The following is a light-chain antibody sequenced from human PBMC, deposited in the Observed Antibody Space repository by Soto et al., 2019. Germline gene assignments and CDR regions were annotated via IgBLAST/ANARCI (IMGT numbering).Light chain of an antibody. J-gene: IGLJ3*02. V-gene: IGLV2-8*01. Sequence: QSALTQPPSASGSPGQSVTISCTGTSSDVGGYNYVSWYQQYPGRAPTLMIHEVTKRPSGVPDRFSGSKSGNTASLTVSGLQAEDEADDYCSSYAASNNFYFVFGGGTKLTVL. CDR3: SSYAASNNFYFV. CDR2: EVT. CDR1: SSDVGGYNY.